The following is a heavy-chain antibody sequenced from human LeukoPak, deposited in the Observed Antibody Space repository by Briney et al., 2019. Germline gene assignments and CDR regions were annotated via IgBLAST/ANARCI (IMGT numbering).Heavy chain of an antibody. CDR3: ARLPQDSPVYYYMDV. V-gene: IGHV3-21*01. Sequence: GGSLRLSCAASGFTFSSYSMNWVRQAPGKGLEWVSSISSSSSYIYYADSVKGRFTISRDNAKNSLYLQMNSLRAEDTAVYYCARLPQDSPVYYYMDVWGKGTTVTVSS. D-gene: IGHD3-22*01. CDR2: ISSSSSYI. CDR1: GFTFSSYS. J-gene: IGHJ6*03.